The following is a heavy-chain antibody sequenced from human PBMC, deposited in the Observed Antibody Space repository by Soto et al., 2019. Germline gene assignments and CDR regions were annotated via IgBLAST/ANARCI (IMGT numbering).Heavy chain of an antibody. Sequence: QVQLQESGPGLVKPSQTLSLTCTVSGGSISSGDYYWSWIRQHPGKGLEWIGYIYYSGSTYYNPSLKSRVTISGATSKNQFSLKLTSVTAADTAVYYCARYGSGSSFDYWGQGTLVTVSS. CDR3: ARYGSGSSFDY. J-gene: IGHJ4*02. CDR2: IYYSGST. V-gene: IGHV4-31*03. CDR1: GGSISSGDYY. D-gene: IGHD3-10*01.